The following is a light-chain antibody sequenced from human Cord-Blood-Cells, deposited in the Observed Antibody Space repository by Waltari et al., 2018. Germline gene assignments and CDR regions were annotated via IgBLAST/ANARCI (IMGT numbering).Light chain of an antibody. V-gene: IGLV2-14*03. CDR3: SSYTSSSTWV. CDR2: DVS. J-gene: IGLJ3*02. Sequence: QSALTQPASVYGSPGQSITISCTGTSSDVGGYNYVSWYQQHPGKAPKPMIYDVSNRPSGVSNRFSGSKSGNTASLTISGLQAEDEADYYCSSYTSSSTWVFGGGTKLTVL. CDR1: SSDVGGYNY.